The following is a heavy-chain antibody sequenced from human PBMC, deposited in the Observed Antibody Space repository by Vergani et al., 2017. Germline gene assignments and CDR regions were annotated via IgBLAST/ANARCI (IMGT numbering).Heavy chain of an antibody. J-gene: IGHJ4*02. CDR3: ARDRRVITFGGVIVAGWDYFDY. CDR2: ISSSSSTI. V-gene: IGHV3-48*04. Sequence: EVQLVESGGGLVQPGGSLRLSCAASGFTFSSYSMNWVRQAPGKGLEWVSYISSSSSTIYYADSVKGRFTISRDNAKNSLYLQMNSLRAEDTAVYYCARDRRVITFGGVIVAGWDYFDYWGQGTLVTVSS. D-gene: IGHD3-16*02. CDR1: GFTFSSYS.